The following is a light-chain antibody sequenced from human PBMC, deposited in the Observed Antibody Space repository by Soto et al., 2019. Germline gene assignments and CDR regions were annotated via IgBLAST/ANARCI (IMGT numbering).Light chain of an antibody. V-gene: IGKV2-30*01. Sequence: DVVLTQSPLSLPVNFGQPASISCRSSKSLVYSDGNTHLSWFHQRPGQSPRRLIYRVSSRDSGVPYRFSGSGSGTDLTLEISRVEAEDVGIYFCTQGTHWPRTFGQGTKVEVK. CDR2: RVS. J-gene: IGKJ1*01. CDR3: TQGTHWPRT. CDR1: KSLVYSDGNTH.